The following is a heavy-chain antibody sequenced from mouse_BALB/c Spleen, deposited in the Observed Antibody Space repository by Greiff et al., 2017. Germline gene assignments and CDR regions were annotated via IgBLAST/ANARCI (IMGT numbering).Heavy chain of an antibody. V-gene: IGHV5-9-4*01. D-gene: IGHD2-4*01. CDR3: ARGYDYDAGRYAMDY. Sequence: EVMLVESGGGLVKPGGSLKLSCAASGFTFSSYAMSWVRQSPEKRLEWVAEISSGGSYTYYPDTVTGRFTISRDNAKNTLYLEMSSLRSEDTAMYYCARGYDYDAGRYAMDYWGQGTSVTVSS. CDR2: ISSGGSYT. CDR1: GFTFSSYA. J-gene: IGHJ4*01.